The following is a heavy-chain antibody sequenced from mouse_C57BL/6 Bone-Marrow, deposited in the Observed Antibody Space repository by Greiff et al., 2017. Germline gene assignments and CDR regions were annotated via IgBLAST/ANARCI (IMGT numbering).Heavy chain of an antibody. V-gene: IGHV5-6*01. CDR3: ARLLDY. Sequence: EVHLVESGGDLVKPGGSLKLYCAASGFTFSSYGMSWVRQTPDKRLEWVATISSGGSYTYYPDSVKGRFTISRDNAKNTLYLQMSSLKSEDTAMYYCARLLDYWGQGTTLTVSS. J-gene: IGHJ2*01. CDR1: GFTFSSYG. CDR2: ISSGGSYT.